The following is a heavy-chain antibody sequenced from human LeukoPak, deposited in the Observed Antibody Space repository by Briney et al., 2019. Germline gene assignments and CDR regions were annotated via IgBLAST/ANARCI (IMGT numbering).Heavy chain of an antibody. CDR3: ARMGDILTGDYYYMDV. D-gene: IGHD3-9*01. CDR2: IKQDGSEK. J-gene: IGHJ6*03. CDR1: GFTFSSYW. Sequence: GSLRLSCVASGFTFSSYWMSWVRQAPGKGLEWVANIKQDGSEKYYVDSVKGRFTISRDNAKNSLYLQMNSLRAEDTAVYYCARMGDILTGDYYYMDVWGKGTTVTVSS. V-gene: IGHV3-7*01.